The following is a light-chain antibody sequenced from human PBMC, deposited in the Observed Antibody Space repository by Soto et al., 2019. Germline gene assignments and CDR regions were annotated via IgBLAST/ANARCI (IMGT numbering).Light chain of an antibody. CDR1: XSLVYSDGNAY. Sequence: DVVMTQSPLSLPVTLGQPASISCRSSXSLVYSDGNAYLIWFHQKPGQAPRLLIFGPSSRASGIPDRFSGGGSGTDFSLTISRLEPEDFAVYFCQQYGSSPPTFGQGTKVDI. CDR3: QQYGSSPPT. CDR2: GPS. J-gene: IGKJ1*01. V-gene: IGKV2-30*01.